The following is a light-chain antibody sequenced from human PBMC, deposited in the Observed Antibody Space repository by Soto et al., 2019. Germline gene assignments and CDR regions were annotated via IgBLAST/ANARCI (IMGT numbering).Light chain of an antibody. Sequence: QSVLTQPASVSGSPGQSITISCTGTSSDVSAYNYVSWYQQHPGKAPKLMIFDVSNRPSGVSNRFSGSKSGNTASLTISGLQAEDEADYYCSSYTSSSTLGVFGTGTKVTVL. CDR2: DVS. V-gene: IGLV2-14*01. CDR3: SSYTSSSTLGV. J-gene: IGLJ1*01. CDR1: SSDVSAYNY.